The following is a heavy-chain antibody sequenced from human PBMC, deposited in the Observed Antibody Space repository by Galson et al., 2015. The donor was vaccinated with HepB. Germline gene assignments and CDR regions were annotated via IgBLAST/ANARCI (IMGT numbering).Heavy chain of an antibody. D-gene: IGHD1-26*01. J-gene: IGHJ4*02. V-gene: IGHV3-48*02. CDR3: ASGRMGKVGDPG. CDR1: GFTFSSYS. CDR2: ISGSSSTI. Sequence: SLRLSCAASGFTFSSYSMNWVRQAPGKGLEWVSYISGSSSTIYYADSVKGRFTISRDNAKNSLYLQMNSLRDEDTAVYYCASGRMGKVGDPGWGQGTLVTVSS.